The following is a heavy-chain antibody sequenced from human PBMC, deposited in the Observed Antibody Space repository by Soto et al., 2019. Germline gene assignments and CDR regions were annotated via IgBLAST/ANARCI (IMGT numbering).Heavy chain of an antibody. CDR2: IYYSGST. D-gene: IGHD3-10*01. CDR3: ARHWITMVRGVCHFDY. CDR1: GDSISSSIYY. J-gene: IGHJ4*02. V-gene: IGHV4-39*01. Sequence: PSETLCLTCTVSGDSISSSIYYWGWIRQPPGKGLEWIGTIYYSGSTFYNPSLKSRVTMSVDPSKNQFSLKLISVTAADTAVYYCARHWITMVRGVCHFDYWGQGTLVTVSS.